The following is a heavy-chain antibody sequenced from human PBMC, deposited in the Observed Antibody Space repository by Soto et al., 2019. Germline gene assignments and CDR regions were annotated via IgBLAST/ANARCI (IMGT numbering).Heavy chain of an antibody. J-gene: IGHJ6*02. CDR2: ISGSGGST. CDR3: AKGYSGYDTLHYYGMDV. V-gene: IGHV3-23*01. Sequence: PGGSLRLSCAASGFTFSSYAMSWVRQAPGKGLEWVSAISGSGGSTYYADSVKGRFTISRDNSKNTLYLQMNSLRAEDTAVYYCAKGYSGYDTLHYYGMDVWGQGTTVTVSS. CDR1: GFTFSSYA. D-gene: IGHD5-12*01.